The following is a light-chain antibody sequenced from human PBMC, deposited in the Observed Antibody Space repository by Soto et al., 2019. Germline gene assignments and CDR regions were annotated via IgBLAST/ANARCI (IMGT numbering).Light chain of an antibody. Sequence: DIQMTQSPPSLSASVGDRVTITCRASQSISSYLNWYQQKPGKAPKLLIYAASSLQSGVPSRFRGSGSETDFTLTITSLQPEDFATYYCQQSYTTPRTFGQGTKVDIK. V-gene: IGKV1-39*01. CDR2: AAS. J-gene: IGKJ1*01. CDR1: QSISSY. CDR3: QQSYTTPRT.